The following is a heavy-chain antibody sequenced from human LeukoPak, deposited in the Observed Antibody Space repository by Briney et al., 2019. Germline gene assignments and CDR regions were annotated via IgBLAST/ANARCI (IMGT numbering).Heavy chain of an antibody. CDR1: GGSISSSSYY. J-gene: IGHJ4*02. D-gene: IGHD1-26*01. V-gene: IGHV4-39*01. CDR3: ARQWVPHYFDY. CDR2: IYYSGST. Sequence: SETLSLTCTVSGGSISSSSYYWGWIRQPPGKGLEWIGSIYYSGSTYYNPSLKSRVTISVDTSKNQFSLKLSSVTAADTVVYYCARQWVPHYFDYWGQGTLVTVSS.